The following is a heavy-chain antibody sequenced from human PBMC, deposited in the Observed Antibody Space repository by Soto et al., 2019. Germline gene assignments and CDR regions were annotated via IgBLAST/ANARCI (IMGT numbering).Heavy chain of an antibody. CDR2: ILPIFGTA. CDR1: GGTFSSYA. J-gene: IGHJ4*02. V-gene: IGHV1-69*01. D-gene: IGHD3-10*01. Sequence: QVQLVQSGAEVKKPGSSVNVSCKAYGGTFSSYAISWVRPAPGQGLEWMGGILPIFGTANYAQKLQGRVTITADESTSTAYMELSSLRSEDTAVYYCERDSLLWFGHSTYYFDYWGQGTLVTVSS. CDR3: ERDSLLWFGHSTYYFDY.